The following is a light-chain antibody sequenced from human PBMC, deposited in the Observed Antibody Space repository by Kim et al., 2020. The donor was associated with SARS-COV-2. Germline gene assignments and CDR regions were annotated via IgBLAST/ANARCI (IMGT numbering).Light chain of an antibody. CDR2: KVS. Sequence: GDRINSTCRASQTIRSSLAWFQQKPEKAPKLLIYKVSTLQSGVPTRFSGSGSGTDFTLTISSLQPDDFATYYCQQYMIYSTFGQGTKLEI. CDR1: QTIRSS. CDR3: QQYMIYST. J-gene: IGKJ2*01. V-gene: IGKV1-5*03.